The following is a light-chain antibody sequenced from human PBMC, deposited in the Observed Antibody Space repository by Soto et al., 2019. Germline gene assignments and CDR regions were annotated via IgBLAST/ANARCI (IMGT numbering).Light chain of an antibody. CDR3: EQYKTYSRT. J-gene: IGKJ1*01. Sequence: DIQMTQSPSTLSASVGDRVTITCRASQSISSWLAWHQQKPGKAPKLLIYKASSFGSGVPSRVSGSGTGTEFTITIRSLQADDFATYYCEQYKTYSRTFGQGPKVEIK. CDR1: QSISSW. V-gene: IGKV1-5*03. CDR2: KAS.